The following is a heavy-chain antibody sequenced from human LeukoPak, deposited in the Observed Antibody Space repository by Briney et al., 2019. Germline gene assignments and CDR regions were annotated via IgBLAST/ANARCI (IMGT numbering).Heavy chain of an antibody. CDR3: ARERGYYYDSSGYSPSDY. J-gene: IGHJ4*02. CDR2: INHSGST. D-gene: IGHD3-22*01. Sequence: SETLSLTCAVYGGSFSGYYWSWIRQPPGKGLEWIGEINHSGSTNYNPSLKSRVTISVDTSKNQFSLKLSSVTAADTAVYYCARERGYYYDSSGYSPSDYWGQGTLVTVSS. V-gene: IGHV4-34*01. CDR1: GGSFSGYY.